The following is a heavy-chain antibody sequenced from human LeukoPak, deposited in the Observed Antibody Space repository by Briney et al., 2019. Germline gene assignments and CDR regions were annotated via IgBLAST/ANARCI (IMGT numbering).Heavy chain of an antibody. CDR1: GGSISSSNW. V-gene: IGHV4-4*02. CDR2: IQHSRST. D-gene: IGHD1-1*01. CDR3: ARKDWNDVRAFDI. Sequence: SETLSLTCAVSGGSISSSNWWSWVRQPPGKGREWIGVIQHSRSTNYTPSLKSRVTISLEKSKNQCTRKLSALTAGDTAVYYCARKDWNDVRAFDIWGQGTMLTVSS. J-gene: IGHJ3*02.